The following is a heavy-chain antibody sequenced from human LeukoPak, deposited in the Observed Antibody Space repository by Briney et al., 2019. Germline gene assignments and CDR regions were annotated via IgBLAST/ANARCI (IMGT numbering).Heavy chain of an antibody. J-gene: IGHJ4*02. CDR1: GYSFTSYW. Sequence: GESLKISCKGSGYSFTSYWIGWVRQMPGKGLEWMGIIYPGDSDTRYSPSFQGQVTMSADKSISTAYPQWSSLKASDTAIYYCARRSYGDYIDYFDFWGQGTLVTVSS. CDR2: IYPGDSDT. V-gene: IGHV5-51*01. D-gene: IGHD4-17*01. CDR3: ARRSYGDYIDYFDF.